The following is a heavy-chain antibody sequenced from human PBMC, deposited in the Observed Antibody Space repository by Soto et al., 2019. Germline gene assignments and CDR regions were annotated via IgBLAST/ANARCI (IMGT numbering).Heavy chain of an antibody. V-gene: IGHV2-5*02. J-gene: IGHJ4*02. Sequence: QITLKEAGPTLVKPTQTLTLTCSLSGFSLITSGVGVGWIRQPPGKALEWLALIYWDDDKGYSTSLKSRLTITKDTSRNQLVRTMTNMDPADTATYYCAHTMAPRIFDYWGQGTLVTVSS. CDR2: IYWDDDK. CDR1: GFSLITSGVG. CDR3: AHTMAPRIFDY.